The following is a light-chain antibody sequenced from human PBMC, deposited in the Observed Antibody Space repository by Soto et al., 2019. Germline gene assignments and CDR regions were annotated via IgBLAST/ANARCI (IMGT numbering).Light chain of an antibody. CDR3: QQYSSLPHT. CDR2: GVS. V-gene: IGKV3-20*01. Sequence: ESVLTQSPGTLSLSPGERATLSCRATQSVTNNYFAWYQQKPGQSRRLLIYGVSSRATDIPDRFSGSGSGTDFTLTISRLEPEDFVVYYCQQYSSLPHTFGQGTKLEVK. J-gene: IGKJ2*01. CDR1: QSVTNNY.